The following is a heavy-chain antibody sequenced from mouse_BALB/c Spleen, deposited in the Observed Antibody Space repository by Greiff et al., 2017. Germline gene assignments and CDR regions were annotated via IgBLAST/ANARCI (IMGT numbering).Heavy chain of an antibody. Sequence: VQRVESGPGLVAPSQSLSITCTVSGFSLTSYGVHWVRQPPGKGLEWLGVIWAGGSTNYNSALMSRLSISKDNSKSQVFLKMNSLQTDDTAMYYCAREREISLGFAYWGQGTLVTVSA. CDR2: IWAGGST. J-gene: IGHJ3*01. V-gene: IGHV2-9*02. CDR3: AREREISLGFAY. CDR1: GFSLTSYG.